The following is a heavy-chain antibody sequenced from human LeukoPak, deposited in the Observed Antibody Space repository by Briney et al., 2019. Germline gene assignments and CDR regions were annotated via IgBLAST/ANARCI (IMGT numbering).Heavy chain of an antibody. CDR3: ARGLQRHVDTTMVSLLWDY. CDR1: GFTFSSYA. J-gene: IGHJ4*02. V-gene: IGHV3-30*04. Sequence: RGGSLRLSCAASGFTFSSYAMHWVRQAPGKGLEWVTVISYDGSNQYYTDSVKGRFTISRDNSKNTLYLQMNSLRTEDRAVYYCARGLQRHVDTTMVSLLWDYWGQGTLVTVSS. CDR2: ISYDGSNQ. D-gene: IGHD5-18*01.